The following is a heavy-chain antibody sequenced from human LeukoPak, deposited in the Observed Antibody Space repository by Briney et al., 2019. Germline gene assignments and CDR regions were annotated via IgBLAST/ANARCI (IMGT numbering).Heavy chain of an antibody. CDR3: ARRKKYYDIWNGMDV. CDR1: GGSFSGYY. J-gene: IGHJ6*02. V-gene: IGHV4-34*01. D-gene: IGHD3-3*01. CDR2: INHSGST. Sequence: SETLSLTRAVYGGSFSGYYWSWIRQPPGKGLEWIGEINHSGSTNYNPSLKSRVTISVDTSKNQFSLKLSSVTAADTAVYYCARRKKYYDIWNGMDVWGQGTTVTVSS.